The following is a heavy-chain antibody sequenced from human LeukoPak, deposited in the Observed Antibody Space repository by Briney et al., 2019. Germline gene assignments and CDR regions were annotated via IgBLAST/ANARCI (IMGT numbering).Heavy chain of an antibody. CDR1: GGSISSYY. V-gene: IGHV4-59*01. J-gene: IGHJ3*02. Sequence: SETLSLTCTVSGGSISSYYWSWIRQPPGKGLEWIGYIYYSGSINYNPSLKSRVTISVDTSKNQFSLKLSSVTAADTAVYYCARWGPRGHDAFDIWGQGTMVTVSS. CDR2: IYYSGSI. D-gene: IGHD7-27*01. CDR3: ARWGPRGHDAFDI.